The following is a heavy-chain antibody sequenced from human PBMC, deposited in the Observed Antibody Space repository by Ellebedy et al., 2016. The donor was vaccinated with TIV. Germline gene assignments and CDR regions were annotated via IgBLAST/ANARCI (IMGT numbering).Heavy chain of an antibody. CDR2: IYSGGRS. V-gene: IGHV3-53*01. D-gene: IGHD4/OR15-4a*01. CDR1: GLTVSNNY. J-gene: IGHJ6*02. CDR3: ARLSEKDV. Sequence: GESLKISCAASGLTVSNNYMSWVRQAPGKGLEWVSVIYSGGRSYYADSVNARFTISRDNSKDTVYLQMNSLRVEDTARYYCARLSEKDVWGQGTTVTVSS.